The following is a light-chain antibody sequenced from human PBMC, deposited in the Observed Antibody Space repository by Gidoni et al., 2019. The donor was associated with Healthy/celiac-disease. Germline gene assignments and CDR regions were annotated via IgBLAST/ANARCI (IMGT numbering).Light chain of an antibody. CDR3: QQYNNWRGS. Sequence: EIVMTQSPATLSVPPGERATLPCRDSQSVSINLAWYPQKPGQAPRLLIYGESTRATGIPARFSGSGSGTEFTLTISSLQSEDFAVYYCQQYNNWRGSFGQGTKLEIK. J-gene: IGKJ2*04. CDR1: QSVSIN. CDR2: GES. V-gene: IGKV3-15*01.